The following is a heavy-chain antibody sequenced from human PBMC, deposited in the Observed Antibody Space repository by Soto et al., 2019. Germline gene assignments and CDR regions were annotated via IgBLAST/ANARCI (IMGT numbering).Heavy chain of an antibody. CDR1: GGTFSSYA. CDR3: ARPRGDDYSNYYYYYYGMDV. Sequence: SVKVSCKASGGTFSSYAISWVRQAPGQGLEWMGGIIPIFGTANYAQKFQGRVTITADESTSTAYMELSSLRSEDTAVYYCARPRGDDYSNYYYYYYGMDVWGQGTTVTVSS. D-gene: IGHD4-4*01. V-gene: IGHV1-69*13. J-gene: IGHJ6*02. CDR2: IIPIFGTA.